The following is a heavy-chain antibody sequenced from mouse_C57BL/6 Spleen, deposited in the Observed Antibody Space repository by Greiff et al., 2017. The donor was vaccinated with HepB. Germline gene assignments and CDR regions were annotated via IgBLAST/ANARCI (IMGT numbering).Heavy chain of an antibody. J-gene: IGHJ4*01. CDR1: GFTFSDYY. CDR2: INYDGSST. D-gene: IGHD2-1*01. V-gene: IGHV5-16*01. CDR3: ARVGYGNYVDAMDY. Sequence: EVKLVESEGGLVQPGSSMKLSCTASGFTFSDYYMAWVRQVPEKGLEWVANINYDGSSTYYLDSLKSRFIISRDNAKNILYLQMSSLKSEDTATYYCARVGYGNYVDAMDYWGQGTSVTVSS.